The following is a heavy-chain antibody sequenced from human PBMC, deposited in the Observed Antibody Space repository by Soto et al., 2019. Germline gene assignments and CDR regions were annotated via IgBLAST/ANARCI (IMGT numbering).Heavy chain of an antibody. J-gene: IGHJ2*01. CDR3: ARESHDILTGPPWVWYFDL. CDR2: INDRGSI. V-gene: IGHV4-34*01. D-gene: IGHD3-9*01. CDR1: GGSFSGYY. Sequence: QVQLQQWGAGPLRPLETLSLTCGVSGGSFSGYYWAWIRQSPGQGLEWIGEINDRGSINYNPSLRSRVGISVDTSKNHYSLNLRSVTASDSAVYYGARESHDILTGPPWVWYFDLWGRGTLVTVSS.